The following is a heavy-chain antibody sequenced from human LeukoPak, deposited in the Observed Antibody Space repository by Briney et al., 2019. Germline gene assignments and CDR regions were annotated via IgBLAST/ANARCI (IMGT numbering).Heavy chain of an antibody. Sequence: PSETLSLICSVSGYSIFNGYYWGWIRQPPGKGLEWIGSIYHSGDTFYNPSLKSRVTMSVDTSKNQFSLKVNSVTAADTAVYYCARVLDYYGSGTYSFDHWGQGTLVTVSS. V-gene: IGHV4-38-2*02. J-gene: IGHJ4*02. D-gene: IGHD3-10*01. CDR1: GYSIFNGYY. CDR2: IYHSGDT. CDR3: ARVLDYYGSGTYSFDH.